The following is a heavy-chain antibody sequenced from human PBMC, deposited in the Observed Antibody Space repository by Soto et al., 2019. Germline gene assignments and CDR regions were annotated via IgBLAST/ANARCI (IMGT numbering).Heavy chain of an antibody. CDR2: IIPIFGTA. J-gene: IGHJ6*02. D-gene: IGHD2-21*02. V-gene: IGHV1-69*13. CDR1: GGTFSSYA. CDR3: ARGTVVVTAIRRYYYGMDV. Sequence: PVKVSCKASGGTFSSYAISWVRQAPGQGLEWMGGIIPIFGTANYAQKFQGRVTITADESTSTAYMELSSLRSEDTAVYYCARGTVVVTAIRRYYYGMDVWGQGTTVTVSS.